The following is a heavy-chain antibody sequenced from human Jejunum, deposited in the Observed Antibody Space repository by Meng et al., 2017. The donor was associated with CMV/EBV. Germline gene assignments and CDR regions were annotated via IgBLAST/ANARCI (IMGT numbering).Heavy chain of an antibody. V-gene: IGHV4-59*01. J-gene: IGHJ6*02. Sequence: GSAVPINYFYWVWIRQSPGKGLEWIVYIYYSCSTTYNPSLKSRVTTSLDRSKNHFSLKVRSVTAADTAVYYGGRVNGDYYYVMDVWGQGTTVTVSS. D-gene: IGHD4-17*01. CDR3: GRVNGDYYYVMDV. CDR2: IYYSCST. CDR1: AVPINYFY.